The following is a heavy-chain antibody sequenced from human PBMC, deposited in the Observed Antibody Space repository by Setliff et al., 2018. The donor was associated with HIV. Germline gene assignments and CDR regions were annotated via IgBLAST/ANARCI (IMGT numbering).Heavy chain of an antibody. CDR3: ARQAWHSGRNGYFVDY. J-gene: IGHJ4*02. Sequence: SETLSLTCTVSGYSISSGYYWGWTRQPAGKGLEWIGHIYTDGTIKYNPSLKSRLTISVDTSKNQFSVKLSSVTAADTAVYYCARQAWHSGRNGYFVDYWGQGMLVTVSS. V-gene: IGHV4-61*09. D-gene: IGHD3-22*01. CDR1: GYSISSGYY. CDR2: IYTDGTI.